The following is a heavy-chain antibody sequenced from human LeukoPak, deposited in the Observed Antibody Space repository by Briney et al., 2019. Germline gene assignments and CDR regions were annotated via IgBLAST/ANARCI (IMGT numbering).Heavy chain of an antibody. CDR1: GFTFSNYW. J-gene: IGHJ4*02. V-gene: IGHV3-23*01. D-gene: IGHD2-15*01. CDR2: ISDSGGRT. Sequence: GGSLRLSCVASGFTFSNYWMHWVRQPPGKGLEWVSVISDSGGRTYSAASVKGRFTISRDNSKDTLYLQMNSLRAEDTAVYYCARTYCIGSSCPGVFEYWGQGTLVTVSS. CDR3: ARTYCIGSSCPGVFEY.